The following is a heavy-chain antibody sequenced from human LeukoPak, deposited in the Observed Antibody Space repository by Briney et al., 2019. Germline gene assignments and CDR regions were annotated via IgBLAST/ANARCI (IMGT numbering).Heavy chain of an antibody. J-gene: IGHJ4*02. V-gene: IGHV3-11*04. Sequence: GGSPRLSCAASGFTFSDYYMSWIRQAPGKGLEWVPYISSSGSTIYYADSVKGRFTISRDNAKNSLYLQMNSLRAEDTAVYYCVRSALAYGGYVDYWGQGTLVTVSS. CDR2: ISSSGSTI. CDR3: VRSALAYGGYVDY. D-gene: IGHD4/OR15-4a*01. CDR1: GFTFSDYY.